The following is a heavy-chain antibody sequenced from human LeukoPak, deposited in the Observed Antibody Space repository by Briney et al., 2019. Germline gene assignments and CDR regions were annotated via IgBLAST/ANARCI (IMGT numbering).Heavy chain of an antibody. CDR3: AKGLGVGVYEAFDI. V-gene: IGHV3-23*01. J-gene: IGHJ3*02. CDR1: GFTFSSYA. Sequence: PGGSLRLSCAASGFTFSSYAMSWVRQAPGKGLEWVSAISGSGGGTYYADSVKGRFNISRDNSKNRLYLQMNSLRAEDTAVYYCAKGLGVGVYEAFDIWGQGTMVTVSS. CDR2: ISGSGGGT. D-gene: IGHD3-3*01.